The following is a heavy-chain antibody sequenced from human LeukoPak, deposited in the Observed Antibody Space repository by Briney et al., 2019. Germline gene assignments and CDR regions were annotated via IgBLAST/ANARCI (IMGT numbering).Heavy chain of an antibody. CDR2: INWNGVST. CDR3: ARDSPAGSPDY. Sequence: GGSLRLSCAASGFTFDDYGMSWVRQAPGKGLEWVSGINWNGVSTGYADSVKGRFTISRDNAKNSLYLQMNSLRAEDTAVYYCARDSPAGSPDYWGQGTLVTVSS. CDR1: GFTFDDYG. J-gene: IGHJ4*02. V-gene: IGHV3-20*04. D-gene: IGHD6-19*01.